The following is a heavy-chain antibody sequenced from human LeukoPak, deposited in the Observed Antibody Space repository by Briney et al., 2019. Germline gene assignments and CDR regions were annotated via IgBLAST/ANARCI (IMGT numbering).Heavy chain of an antibody. D-gene: IGHD1-7*01. CDR1: GGTFSNCA. J-gene: IGHJ2*01. CDR3: ARGTTNWYFDL. V-gene: IGHV1-69*05. CDR2: IIPIFGAA. Sequence: VASVKVSCKASGGTFSNCAITWVRQAPGQGLEWMGGIIPIFGAANYALKFQGRVTITTDESTTTAYMELSSLRSEDTAVYFCARGTTNWYFDLWGRGTLVTVSS.